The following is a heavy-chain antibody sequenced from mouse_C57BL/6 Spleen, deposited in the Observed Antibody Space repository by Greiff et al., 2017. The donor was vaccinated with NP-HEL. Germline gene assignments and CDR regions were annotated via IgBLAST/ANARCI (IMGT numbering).Heavy chain of an antibody. CDR3: AIGIYYGSWFAY. Sequence: QVQLKQPGAELVKPGASVKVSCKASGYTFTSYWMHWVKQRPGQGLEWIGRIHPSDSDTNYNQKFKGKATLTVDKSSSTAYMQLSSLTSEDSAVYYCAIGIYYGSWFAYWGQGTLVTVSA. J-gene: IGHJ3*01. D-gene: IGHD1-2*01. CDR2: IHPSDSDT. V-gene: IGHV1-74*01. CDR1: GYTFTSYW.